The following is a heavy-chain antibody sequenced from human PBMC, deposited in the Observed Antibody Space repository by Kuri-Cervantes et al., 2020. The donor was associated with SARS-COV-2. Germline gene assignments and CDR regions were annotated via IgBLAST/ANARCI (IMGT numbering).Heavy chain of an antibody. D-gene: IGHD1-26*01. Sequence: GGSLRLSCKGSGYSFTSYWIGWVRQMPGKGLEWVGIIYPGDSDTRYSPSFQGQVTISADKSISTAYLQWSSLKASDTAMYYCARQFAMGAAQEGPFQHWGQGTLVTVSS. CDR2: IYPGDSDT. CDR1: GYSFTSYW. J-gene: IGHJ1*01. CDR3: ARQFAMGAAQEGPFQH. V-gene: IGHV5-51*01.